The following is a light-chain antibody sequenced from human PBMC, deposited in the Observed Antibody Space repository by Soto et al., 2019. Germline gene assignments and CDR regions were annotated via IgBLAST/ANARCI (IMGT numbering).Light chain of an antibody. J-gene: IGKJ1*01. CDR1: QSVSSSY. CDR2: GAS. V-gene: IGKV3-20*01. CDR3: QQYGSSLRT. Sequence: SAALAFRPSQSVSSSYLAWYQQKPGQAPRLLMYGASSRATGIPARFSGSGSGTDFTLTISRLEPEDFAVYYCQQYGSSLRTFGQGTKVDIK.